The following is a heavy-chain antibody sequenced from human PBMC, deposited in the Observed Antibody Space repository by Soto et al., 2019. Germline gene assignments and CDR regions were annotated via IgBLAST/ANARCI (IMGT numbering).Heavy chain of an antibody. CDR1: GGTFSSFA. CDR3: ARGNDLEI. J-gene: IGHJ6*02. V-gene: IGHV1-69*13. Sequence: GXSVKVSCKASGGTFSSFAINWVRQAPGQGPEWMGGTIPILGTANYAQKFQGRVTIIADETTNTASLELTSLRSEDTAVYYCARGNDLEIWGQGTTVTVS. CDR2: TIPILGTA. D-gene: IGHD1-1*01.